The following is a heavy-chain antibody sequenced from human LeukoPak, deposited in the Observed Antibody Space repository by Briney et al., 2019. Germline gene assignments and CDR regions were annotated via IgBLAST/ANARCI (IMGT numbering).Heavy chain of an antibody. CDR3: TKRGAYYVDY. Sequence: GGSLRLSCAASGFTFSSYAMSWVRQAPGKGLEWVSAISYSGRSTYYADSVKGRFTISRDNSNNMLYLQMNSLRAEDTAVYYCTKRGAYYVDYWGRGIPVTVSS. D-gene: IGHD3-16*01. CDR1: GFTFSSYA. J-gene: IGHJ4*02. V-gene: IGHV3-23*01. CDR2: ISYSGRST.